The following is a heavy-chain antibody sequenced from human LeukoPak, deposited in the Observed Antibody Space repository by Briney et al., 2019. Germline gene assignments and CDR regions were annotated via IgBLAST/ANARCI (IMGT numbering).Heavy chain of an antibody. D-gene: IGHD6-19*01. V-gene: IGHV3-48*03. Sequence: PGGSLRLSCAAAGFSFSTYEMHWVRQAPGKGLEWVSDISSGGTITYYADSVRGRFTTSRDNAKNLLYLQMHSLRAEDTAIYYCSLLAVASPQDYWGQGILVTVSS. J-gene: IGHJ4*02. CDR3: SLLAVASPQDY. CDR2: ISSGGTIT. CDR1: GFSFSTYE.